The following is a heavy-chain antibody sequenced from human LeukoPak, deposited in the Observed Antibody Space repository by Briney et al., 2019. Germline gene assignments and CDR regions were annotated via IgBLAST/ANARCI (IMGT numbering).Heavy chain of an antibody. CDR2: IYYSGST. J-gene: IGHJ4*02. V-gene: IGHV4-59*08. CDR3: ARLTRITMVRGVPLYYFDY. CDR1: GGSISSYY. Sequence: SETLSLTCTVPGGSISSYYWSWIRQPPGKGLEWIGYIYYSGSTNYNPSLKGRVTISVDTSKNQFSLKLSSVTAADTAVYYCARLTRITMVRGVPLYYFDYWGQGTLVTVSS. D-gene: IGHD3-10*01.